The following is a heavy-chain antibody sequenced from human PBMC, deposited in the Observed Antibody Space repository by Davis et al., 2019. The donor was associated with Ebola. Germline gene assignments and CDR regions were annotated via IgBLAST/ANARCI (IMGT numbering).Heavy chain of an antibody. CDR1: GGTFSSYA. CDR3: ASGEYQGYYMDV. D-gene: IGHD2-2*01. Sequence: SVKVSCKASGGTFSSYAISWVRQAPGQGLEWMGGIIPIFGTANYAQKFQGRVTITADESTSTAYMELSSLRSEDRAVYYCASGEYQGYYMDVWGKGTTVTVSS. V-gene: IGHV1-69*13. CDR2: IIPIFGTA. J-gene: IGHJ6*03.